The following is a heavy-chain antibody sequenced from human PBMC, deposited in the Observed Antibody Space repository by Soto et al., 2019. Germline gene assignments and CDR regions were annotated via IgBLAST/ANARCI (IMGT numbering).Heavy chain of an antibody. J-gene: IGHJ4*02. Sequence: PGGSLRLSCAASGFTFSSYAMSWVRQAPGKGLEWVSAISGSGGSTYYADSVKGRFTISRDNSKNTLYLQMNSLRAEDTAVYYCAKDLSIRPGIAAAGAWDYWGQGTLVTVSS. CDR3: AKDLSIRPGIAAAGAWDY. V-gene: IGHV3-23*01. CDR2: ISGSGGST. CDR1: GFTFSSYA. D-gene: IGHD6-13*01.